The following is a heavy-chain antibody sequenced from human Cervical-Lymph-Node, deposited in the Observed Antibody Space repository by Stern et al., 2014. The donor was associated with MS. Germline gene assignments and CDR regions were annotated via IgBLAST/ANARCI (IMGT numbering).Heavy chain of an antibody. V-gene: IGHV1-2*06. D-gene: IGHD3-3*01. Sequence: VQLVESGAEVKKPGASVKVSCKASGYTFTGYYMHWVRQAPGQGLEWMGRINPNSGGTNYAKKSQGKVTLTRDTSISTAYMELSRLRSDDTAVYYCAREDYDFWSGYFVADYYYYGMDVWGQGTTVTVSS. CDR2: INPNSGGT. J-gene: IGHJ6*02. CDR1: GYTFTGYY. CDR3: AREDYDFWSGYFVADYYYYGMDV.